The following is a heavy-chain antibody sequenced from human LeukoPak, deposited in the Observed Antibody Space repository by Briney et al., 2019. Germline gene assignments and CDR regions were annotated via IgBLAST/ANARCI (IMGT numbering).Heavy chain of an antibody. J-gene: IGHJ4*02. Sequence: SETLSLTCTVSGGSISSSSYYWSWIRQPAGKGLEWIGRIYTSGRTNYNPSLKSRVSMSVDTSKNQFSLRLKSVTAADTAVYYCAGLINKPIAATGTGPFDHWGQGTLVTVSS. V-gene: IGHV4-61*02. CDR3: AGLINKPIAATGTGPFDH. CDR2: IYTSGRT. D-gene: IGHD6-13*01. CDR1: GGSISSSSYY.